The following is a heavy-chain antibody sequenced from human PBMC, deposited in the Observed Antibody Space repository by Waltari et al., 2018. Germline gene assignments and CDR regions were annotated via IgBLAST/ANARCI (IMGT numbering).Heavy chain of an antibody. CDR3: ARDGSPPGIAAALPGDYGMDV. Sequence: QVQLQESGPGLVKPSETLSLTCTVSGGSISSHYWSWIRQPPGKGLEWIGYIYYSGSTNDIPSLKSRVTISVDTSKNQFSLKLSSVIAADTAVYYCARDGSPPGIAAALPGDYGMDVWGQGTTVTVSS. CDR1: GGSISSHY. J-gene: IGHJ6*02. V-gene: IGHV4-59*11. D-gene: IGHD6-13*01. CDR2: IYYSGST.